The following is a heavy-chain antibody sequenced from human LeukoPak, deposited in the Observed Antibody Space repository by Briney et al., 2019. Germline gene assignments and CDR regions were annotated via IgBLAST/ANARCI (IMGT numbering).Heavy chain of an antibody. CDR1: GGSISSYY. Sequence: SETLSLTCTVSGGSISSYYWSWIRQPPGKGPEWIGYIYYSGSTNYNPSLKSRVTISVDTSKNLFSLKLSSVTAADTAVYYCTRHDYGDYRFDYWGQGTLVTVSS. V-gene: IGHV4-59*08. D-gene: IGHD4-17*01. CDR2: IYYSGST. J-gene: IGHJ4*02. CDR3: TRHDYGDYRFDY.